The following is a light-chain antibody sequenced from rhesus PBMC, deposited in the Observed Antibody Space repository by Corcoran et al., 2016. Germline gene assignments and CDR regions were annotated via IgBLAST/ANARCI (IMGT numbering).Light chain of an antibody. CDR2: KAS. CDR1: QGISNW. V-gene: IGKV1-21*01. CDR3: QQHNSTTLT. Sequence: DIQMTQSPSSLSASVGDRVIITCRASQGISNWLAWYQQKPGKAPKLLIYKASTLQSGVPSRFRGRGSWTEFPLTISSLTPEDFATYYCQQHNSTTLTFGGGTKVEIK. J-gene: IGKJ4*01.